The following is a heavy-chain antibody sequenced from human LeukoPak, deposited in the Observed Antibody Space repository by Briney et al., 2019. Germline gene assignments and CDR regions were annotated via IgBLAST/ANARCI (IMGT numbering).Heavy chain of an antibody. V-gene: IGHV4-34*01. J-gene: IGHJ5*02. CDR1: GGSFSGYY. Sequence: PSETLSLTCAVYGGSFSGYYWSWIRQPPGKGLEWIGEINHSGSTNYNPSLKSRVTISVDTSKNQFSLKLSSVTAADTAVYYCVRGRRLTQLPRAVWFDPWGQGTLVTVSS. D-gene: IGHD2-2*01. CDR3: VRGRRLTQLPRAVWFDP. CDR2: INHSGST.